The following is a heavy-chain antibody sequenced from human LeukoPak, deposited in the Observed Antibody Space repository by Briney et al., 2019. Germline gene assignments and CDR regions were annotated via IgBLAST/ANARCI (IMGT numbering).Heavy chain of an antibody. Sequence: SATLSLTCNVSGGSISSNNYYWVWIRQPPGNELEWIGSIYYSSSTYSHPSLNSRVTISVDTSKNQFSPKLSSVSAADTAVYYCARLSRRGYYGMDAWGQGTTVTVSS. CDR1: GGSISSNNYY. D-gene: IGHD3-10*01. CDR2: IYYSSST. J-gene: IGHJ6*02. CDR3: ARLSRRGYYGMDA. V-gene: IGHV4-39*01.